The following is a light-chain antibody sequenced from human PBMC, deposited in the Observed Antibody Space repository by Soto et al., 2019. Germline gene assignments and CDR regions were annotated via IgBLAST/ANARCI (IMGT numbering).Light chain of an antibody. CDR1: QSVSGNY. Sequence: EIVLTQSPDTLSLSPGERATLSCRASQSVSGNYLAWYQQRPGQAPRLLVSGAFSRATGIPDRFSGSGSGTDFTLTISRLEPEDFAVYYCQQYGGSPPFTFGPGTKVDIK. CDR2: GAF. J-gene: IGKJ3*01. V-gene: IGKV3-20*01. CDR3: QQYGGSPPFT.